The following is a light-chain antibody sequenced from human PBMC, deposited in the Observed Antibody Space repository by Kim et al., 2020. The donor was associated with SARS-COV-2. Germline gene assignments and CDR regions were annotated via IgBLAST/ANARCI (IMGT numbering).Light chain of an antibody. J-gene: IGLJ3*02. CDR3: AAWDDGVWV. V-gene: IGLV1-44*01. CDR2: NNN. CDR1: SSNIGSDT. Sequence: ELTQPPSASGTPGHRVTISCSGSSSNIGSDTVNWYQQLPRTAPKLLIYNNNQRPSGVPDRFSGSKSGTSASLAISGLQSEDEADYYCAAWDDGVWVFGGGTQLTVL.